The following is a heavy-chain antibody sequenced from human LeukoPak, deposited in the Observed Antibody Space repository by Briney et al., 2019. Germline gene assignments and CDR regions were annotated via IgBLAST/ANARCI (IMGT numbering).Heavy chain of an antibody. J-gene: IGHJ3*02. V-gene: IGHV4-61*02. CDR1: GGSISSSSYY. Sequence: NPSETLSLTCTVSGGSISSSSYYWSWIRQPAGKGLEWIGRIYTSGSTNYNPSLKSRVTMSVDTSKNQFSLKLSSVTAADTAVYYCAAAEAFDIWGQGTMVTVSS. CDR2: IYTSGST. D-gene: IGHD6-25*01. CDR3: AAAEAFDI.